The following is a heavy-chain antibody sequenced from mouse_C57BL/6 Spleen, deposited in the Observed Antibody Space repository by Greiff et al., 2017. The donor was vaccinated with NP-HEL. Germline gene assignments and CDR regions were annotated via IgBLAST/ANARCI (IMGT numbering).Heavy chain of an antibody. CDR3: ARLYGSSPYWYFDV. J-gene: IGHJ1*03. CDR2: IDPSDSYT. V-gene: IGHV1-69*01. Sequence: QVQLQQSGAELVMPGASVKLSCKASGYTFTSYWMHWVKQRPGQGLEWIGEIDPSDSYTNYNQKFKGKSTLTVDKSSSTAYMQLSSLTSEDSAVYYGARLYGSSPYWYFDVWGTGTTVTVSS. D-gene: IGHD1-1*01. CDR1: GYTFTSYW.